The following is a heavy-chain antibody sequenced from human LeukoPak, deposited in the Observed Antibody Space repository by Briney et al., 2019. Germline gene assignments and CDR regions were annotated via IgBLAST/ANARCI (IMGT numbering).Heavy chain of an antibody. V-gene: IGHV3-11*01. CDR3: ARREPQAAAAGIVY. J-gene: IGHJ4*02. CDR2: ISSSGSTI. D-gene: IGHD6-13*01. CDR1: GFTVSSNY. Sequence: GGSLRLSCAASGFTVSSNYMSWIRQAPGKGLEWVSYISSSGSTIYYADSVKGRFTISRDNAKNSLYLQMNSLRAEDTAVYYCARREPQAAAAGIVYWGQGTLVTVSS.